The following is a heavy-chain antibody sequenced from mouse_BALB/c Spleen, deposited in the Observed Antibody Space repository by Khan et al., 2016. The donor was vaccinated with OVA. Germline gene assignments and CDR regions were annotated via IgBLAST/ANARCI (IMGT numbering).Heavy chain of an antibody. CDR1: GYSITSDYA. CDR3: ARAPYYHDCSAMAS. Sequence: EVQLQESGPGLVKPSQSLSLTCTVTGYSITSDYAWNWIRQFPGNKLEWMGYISSTGSTSYNPYLKSRISITRDTSKNHFFIHLNSVTTESTATNACARAPYYHDCSAMASLCPGTSVTVS. D-gene: IGHD1-1*01. CDR2: ISSTGST. J-gene: IGHJ4*01. V-gene: IGHV3-2*02.